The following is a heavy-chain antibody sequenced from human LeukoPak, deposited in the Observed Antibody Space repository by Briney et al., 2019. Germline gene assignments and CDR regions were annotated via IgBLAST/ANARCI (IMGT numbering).Heavy chain of an antibody. D-gene: IGHD5-18*01. CDR2: INPNSGGT. J-gene: IGHJ5*02. V-gene: IGHV1-2*02. CDR3: ARGLRDTAMVYDWFDP. CDR1: GYTFTGYY. Sequence: ASVKVSCKASGYTFTGYYMHWMRQAPGQGLEWMGWINPNSGGTNYAQKFQGRVTMTRDTSISTAYMELSRLRSDDTAVYYCARGLRDTAMVYDWFDPWGQGTLVTVSS.